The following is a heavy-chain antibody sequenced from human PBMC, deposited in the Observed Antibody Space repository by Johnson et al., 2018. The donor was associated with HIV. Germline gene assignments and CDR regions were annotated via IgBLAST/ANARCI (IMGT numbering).Heavy chain of an antibody. J-gene: IGHJ3*02. Sequence: VQLVESRGVLVQPGGSLRLSCAASGFTVSSNEMSWVRQAPGKGLEWVSSISGGSTYYADSRKGRFIISRDNSKNTLHLQMNSLRAEDAAVYYCARGTPGDYDSSGYYRGSEAFDIWGQGTMVTVSS. CDR3: ARGTPGDYDSSGYYRGSEAFDI. CDR2: ISGGST. D-gene: IGHD3-22*01. CDR1: GFTVSSNE. V-gene: IGHV3-38-3*01.